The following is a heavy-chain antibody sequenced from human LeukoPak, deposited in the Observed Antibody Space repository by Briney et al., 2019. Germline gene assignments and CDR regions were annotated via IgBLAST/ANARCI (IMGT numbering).Heavy chain of an antibody. CDR3: ATAIVVVVASTAAFDI. Sequence: ASVKVSCKASGYTFTSYGISWVRQAPGKGLEWMGGFDPEDGETIYAQKFQGRVTMTEDTSTDTAYMELTSLRSEDTAVYYCATAIVVVVASTAAFDIWGQGTMVTVSS. J-gene: IGHJ3*02. V-gene: IGHV1-24*01. CDR1: GYTFTSYG. D-gene: IGHD2-15*01. CDR2: FDPEDGET.